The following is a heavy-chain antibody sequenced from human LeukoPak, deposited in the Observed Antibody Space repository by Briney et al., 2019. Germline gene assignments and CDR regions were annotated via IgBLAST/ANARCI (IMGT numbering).Heavy chain of an antibody. CDR2: IKQDGSEI. CDR1: GFTFSSYW. CDR3: AKDLLPDFDY. D-gene: IGHD2-15*01. Sequence: GGSLRLSCTASGFTFSSYWMTWVRQAPGKGLEWVANIKQDGSEIYYVDSVKGRFTISRDNAKNSLFLQMNSLRAEDTAVYYCAKDLLPDFDYWGQGTLVTVSS. V-gene: IGHV3-7*03. J-gene: IGHJ4*02.